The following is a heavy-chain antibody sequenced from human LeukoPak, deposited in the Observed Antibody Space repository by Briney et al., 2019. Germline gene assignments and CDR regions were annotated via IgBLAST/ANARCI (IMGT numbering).Heavy chain of an antibody. CDR2: IYTSGST. Sequence: NPSETLSLTCIVSGDSISSGSYYWTWIRQPAGKGLEWIGRIYTSGSTNYNPSLKSRVTISVDTSKNQFSLKLSSVTAADTAVYYCARARGELLWFGELFDYWGQGTLVTVSS. V-gene: IGHV4-61*02. CDR3: ARARGELLWFGELFDY. D-gene: IGHD3-10*01. CDR1: GDSISSGSYY. J-gene: IGHJ4*02.